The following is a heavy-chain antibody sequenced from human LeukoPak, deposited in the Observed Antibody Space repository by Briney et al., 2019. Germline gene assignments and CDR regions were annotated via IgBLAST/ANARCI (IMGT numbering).Heavy chain of an antibody. CDR3: AREVSGSHDY. V-gene: IGHV3-74*01. CDR1: GFTFSSYW. J-gene: IGHJ4*02. D-gene: IGHD1-26*01. Sequence: AGGSLRLSCAASGFTFSSYWMHWVRQAPGEGLAWVSRINSDGSSMGYADSVKGRFTNSRDNAKNTLYLQMNSLRAEDTAVYYCAREVSGSHDYWGQGTLVTVSS. CDR2: INSDGSSM.